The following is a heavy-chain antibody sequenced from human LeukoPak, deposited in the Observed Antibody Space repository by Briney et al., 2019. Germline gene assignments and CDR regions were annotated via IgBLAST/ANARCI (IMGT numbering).Heavy chain of an antibody. CDR1: GYTFTGYY. V-gene: IGHV1-2*02. J-gene: IGHJ3*02. Sequence: ASVKVSCKATGYTFTGYYMHWVRQAPGQGLEWMGWINPNSGGTNYAQKFQGRVTMTRDTSISTAYMDLSTLRSDDTAVYYCARDKAIVVVPAAILGHAFDIWGQGTMVTVSS. CDR2: INPNSGGT. CDR3: ARDKAIVVVPAAILGHAFDI. D-gene: IGHD2-2*02.